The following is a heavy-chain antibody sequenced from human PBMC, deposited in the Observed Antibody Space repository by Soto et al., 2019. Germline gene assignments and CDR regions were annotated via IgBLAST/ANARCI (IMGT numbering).Heavy chain of an antibody. CDR1: GGSFSGYY. J-gene: IGHJ4*02. Sequence: LSLTCAVYGGSFSGYYWSWIRQPPGKGLEWIGEVNHSGSTNYNPSLKSRVTISVDTSKNQFSLKLSSVTAADTAVYYCARGSREYSSNFDYWGQGTLVTVSS. D-gene: IGHD6-6*01. CDR3: ARGSREYSSNFDY. CDR2: VNHSGST. V-gene: IGHV4-34*01.